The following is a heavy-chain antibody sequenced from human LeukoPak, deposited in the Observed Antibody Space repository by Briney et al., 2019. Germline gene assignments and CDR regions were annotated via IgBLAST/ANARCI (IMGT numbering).Heavy chain of an antibody. CDR3: ARGYGLLDY. Sequence: SETLSLTCTVSGYSISSGYYWGWIRQSPKGLEWIGSIYQDGTTYYNPSLKGRVTISVDKSKNQFSLKLSSVTAADTAVYYCARGYGLLDYWGQGTLVTVSS. CDR2: IYQDGTT. CDR1: GYSISSGYY. V-gene: IGHV4-38-2*02. J-gene: IGHJ4*02. D-gene: IGHD5-12*01.